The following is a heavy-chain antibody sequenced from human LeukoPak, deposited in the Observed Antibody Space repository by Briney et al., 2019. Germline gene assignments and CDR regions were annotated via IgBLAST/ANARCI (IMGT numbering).Heavy chain of an antibody. CDR1: GGSISSGSYY. J-gene: IGHJ3*02. CDR2: IYTSGST. V-gene: IGHV4-61*02. D-gene: IGHD3-9*01. Sequence: SETLSLTCTVSGGSISSGSYYWSWIRQPAGKGLEWIGRIYTSGSTNYNPSLKSRVTISVDTSKNQFSLKLSSVTAADTAVYYCARDRSSFSLYDILTDAFDIWGQGTMVTVSS. CDR3: ARDRSSFSLYDILTDAFDI.